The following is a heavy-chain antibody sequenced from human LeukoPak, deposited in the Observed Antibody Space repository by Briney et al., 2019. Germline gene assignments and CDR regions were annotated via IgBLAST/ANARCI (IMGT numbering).Heavy chain of an antibody. CDR1: GGSISSSSYY. CDR3: ARPFVDSSGYYPSGPRWYFDL. V-gene: IGHV4-39*07. D-gene: IGHD3-22*01. Sequence: SETLSLTCTVSGGSISSSSYYWGWIRQPPGKGLEWIGSIYYSGSTYYNPSLKSRVTISVDTSKNQFSLKLSSVTAADTAVYYCARPFVDSSGYYPSGPRWYFDLWGRGTLVTVSS. J-gene: IGHJ2*01. CDR2: IYYSGST.